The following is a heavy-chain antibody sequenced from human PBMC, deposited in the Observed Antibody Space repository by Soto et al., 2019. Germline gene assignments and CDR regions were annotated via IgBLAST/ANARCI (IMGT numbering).Heavy chain of an antibody. J-gene: IGHJ4*02. Sequence: PGGSLRLSCAVSGFTFKSYGMYWARQAPGKGLEWVAGVSFDGTEKSYVESVKGRFTISRDNPKNTLYLDMGSLRDEDTAVYYCAIVVNLHSSPDYSCQGTLLTLSS. CDR1: GFTFKSYG. D-gene: IGHD6-6*01. CDR3: AIVVNLHSSPDY. CDR2: VSFDGTEK. V-gene: IGHV3-33*07.